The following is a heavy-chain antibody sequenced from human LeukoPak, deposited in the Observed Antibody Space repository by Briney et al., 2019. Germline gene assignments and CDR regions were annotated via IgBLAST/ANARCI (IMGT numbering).Heavy chain of an antibody. J-gene: IGHJ4*02. V-gene: IGHV4-30-4*01. CDR1: GGSISSGDYY. Sequence: SQTLSLTCTVSGGSISSGDYYWSWIRQPPGKGLEWIGYIYYSGSTYYNPSLKSRVTISVDTSKNQFSLMLSSVTAADTAVYYCARENLRYCSSTSCQKGFDYWGQGTLVTVSS. CDR3: ARENLRYCSSTSCQKGFDY. CDR2: IYYSGST. D-gene: IGHD2-2*01.